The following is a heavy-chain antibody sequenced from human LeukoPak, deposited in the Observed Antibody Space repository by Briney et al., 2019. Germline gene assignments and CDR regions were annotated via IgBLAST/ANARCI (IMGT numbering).Heavy chain of an antibody. CDR3: ASSSGWTSLDY. V-gene: IGHV4-59*02. J-gene: IGHJ4*02. CDR1: GGSVSSSY. D-gene: IGHD6-19*01. CDR2: IYYTGST. Sequence: SETLSLTCTVSGGSVSSSYWSWIRQPPGKGLEWIGFIYYTGSTNYNPSLKSRVTISVDTSKNQFSLKLSSVTAADTAVYYCASSSGWTSLDYWGQGTLVTVSS.